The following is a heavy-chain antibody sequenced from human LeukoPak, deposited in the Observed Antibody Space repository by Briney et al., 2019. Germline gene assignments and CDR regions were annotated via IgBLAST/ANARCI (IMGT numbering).Heavy chain of an antibody. CDR2: INHSGST. CDR3: ASDYSSSSYYYYGMDV. D-gene: IGHD6-6*01. CDR1: GGSFSGYY. V-gene: IGHV4-34*01. Sequence: SETLSLTCAVYGGSFSGYYWSWIRQPPGKGLEWIGEINHSGSTNYNPSLKSRVTISVDTSKNQFSLKLSSVTAADTAVYYCASDYSSSSYYYYGMDVWGQGTTVTVSS. J-gene: IGHJ6*02.